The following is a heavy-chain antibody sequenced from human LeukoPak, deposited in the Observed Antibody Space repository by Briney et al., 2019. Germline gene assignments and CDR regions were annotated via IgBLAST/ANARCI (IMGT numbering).Heavy chain of an antibody. CDR2: ISGSGDST. CDR3: ANQRSGSSPTATYYFDY. CDR1: GFIFRHYA. V-gene: IGHV3-23*01. J-gene: IGHJ4*02. Sequence: PGGSLRLSCSASGFIFRHYAVNWVRQSPGKGLEWVSGISGSGDSTYYADSVKGRFTVSRDNSKNTLYLQMNSLRAEDTAVYYCANQRSGSSPTATYYFDYWGQGTLVTVSS. D-gene: IGHD1-26*01.